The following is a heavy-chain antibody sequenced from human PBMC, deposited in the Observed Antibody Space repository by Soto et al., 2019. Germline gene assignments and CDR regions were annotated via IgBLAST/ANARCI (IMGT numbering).Heavy chain of an antibody. V-gene: IGHV3-33*01. D-gene: IGHD3-3*01. CDR1: GFTFSSYG. CDR3: ARESSETTTLYDFWSGYSTVNYYYGMDF. CDR2: IWYDGSNK. Sequence: GGSLRLSCAASGFTFSSYGMHWVRQAPGKGLEWVAVIWYDGSNKYYADSVKGRFTISRDNSKNTLYLQMNSLRAEDTAVYYWARESSETTTLYDFWSGYSTVNYYYGMDFWGQGTTVTVSS. J-gene: IGHJ6*02.